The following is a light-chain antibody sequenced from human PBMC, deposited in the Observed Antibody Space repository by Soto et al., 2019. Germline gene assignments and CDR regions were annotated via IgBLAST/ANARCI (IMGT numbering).Light chain of an antibody. Sequence: QSVLTQSPSASASLGAPVKLTCTLSSGHSNYAIAWHQQRPEKGPRYLMKLNSDGSHNKGDGIPDRFSGSSSGAERYLTISSLQSEDEADYYCQTWGTGIRVFGGGTKLTVL. V-gene: IGLV4-69*01. CDR1: SGHSNYA. CDR2: LNSDGSH. CDR3: QTWGTGIRV. J-gene: IGLJ3*02.